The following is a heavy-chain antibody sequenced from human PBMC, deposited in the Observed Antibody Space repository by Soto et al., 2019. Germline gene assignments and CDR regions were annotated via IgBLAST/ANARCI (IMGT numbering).Heavy chain of an antibody. CDR3: ARVTIFGVVIPKPGWFDP. CDR2: IYYSGST. CDR1: GGSISSYY. J-gene: IGHJ5*02. V-gene: IGHV4-59*01. D-gene: IGHD3-3*01. Sequence: ASETLSLTCTVSGGSISSYYWSWIRQPPGKGLEWIGYIYYSGSTNYNPSLKSRVTISVDTSKNQFSLKLSSVTAADTAVYYCARVTIFGVVIPKPGWFDPWGQGTLVTVSS.